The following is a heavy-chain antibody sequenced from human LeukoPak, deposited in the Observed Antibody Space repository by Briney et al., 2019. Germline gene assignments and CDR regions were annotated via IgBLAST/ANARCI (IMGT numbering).Heavy chain of an antibody. CDR2: ISYDGSNK. J-gene: IGHJ6*02. CDR3: ARAQDGFGDSFYYYGMDV. D-gene: IGHD3-10*01. Sequence: PGGSLRLSCAASGFTFSSYAMHWVRQAPGKGLEWVAVISYDGSNKYYADSVKGRFTISRDNSKNTLYVQMNSLRAEDTAVYYCARAQDGFGDSFYYYGMDVWGQGTTVTVSS. V-gene: IGHV3-30-3*01. CDR1: GFTFSSYA.